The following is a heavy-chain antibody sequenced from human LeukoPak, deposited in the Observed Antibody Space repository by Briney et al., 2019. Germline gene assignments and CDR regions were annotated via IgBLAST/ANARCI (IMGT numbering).Heavy chain of an antibody. J-gene: IGHJ3*02. CDR1: GFTFSSYA. CDR2: TSGSGGST. V-gene: IGHV3-23*01. CDR3: AKVRAYCGGDCYSDAFDI. Sequence: PGGSLRLSCAASGFTFSSYAMSWVRQAPGKGLEWVSGTSGSGGSTYYADSVKGRFTISRDNSKNTLYLQMNSLRAEDTALYYCAKVRAYCGGDCYSDAFDIWGQGTVVTVSS. D-gene: IGHD2-21*02.